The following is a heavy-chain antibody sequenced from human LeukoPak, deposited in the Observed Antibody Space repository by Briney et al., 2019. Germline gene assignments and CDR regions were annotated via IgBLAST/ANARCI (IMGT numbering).Heavy chain of an antibody. Sequence: PGGSLRLSCAASGFTFSSYAMSWVRQAPGKGLEWVSAISGSGGSTYYADSVKGRFTISRDNSKNTLYLQMNSLRAEDTAVYYCAKDQAYCGGDCYFRRLVYFDYWGQGTLVTVSS. D-gene: IGHD2-21*02. J-gene: IGHJ4*02. CDR3: AKDQAYCGGDCYFRRLVYFDY. CDR2: ISGSGGST. CDR1: GFTFSSYA. V-gene: IGHV3-23*01.